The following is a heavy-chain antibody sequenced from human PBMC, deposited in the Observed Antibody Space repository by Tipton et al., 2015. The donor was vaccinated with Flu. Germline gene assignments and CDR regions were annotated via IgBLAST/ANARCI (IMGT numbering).Heavy chain of an antibody. CDR2: ISYDGSNK. V-gene: IGHV3-30-3*01. J-gene: IGHJ4*02. CDR3: ARGAGAGKQWLVH. Sequence: SLRLSCAASGFTFSSYAMHWVRQAPGKGLEWVAVISYDGSNKYYADSVKGRFTISRDNSKNTLYLQMNSLRAEDTAVYYCARGAGAGKQWLVHWGQGTLVTVSS. CDR1: GFTFSSYA. D-gene: IGHD6-19*01.